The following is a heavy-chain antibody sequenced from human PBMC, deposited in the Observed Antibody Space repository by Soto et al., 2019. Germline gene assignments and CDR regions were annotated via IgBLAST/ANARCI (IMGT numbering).Heavy chain of an antibody. V-gene: IGHV4-30-4*01. D-gene: IGHD2-8*02. J-gene: IGHJ5*02. CDR3: ARTEVLRSNWFDP. CDR1: GGSISSGDYY. Sequence: SETLSLTCTVSGGSISSGDYYWSWIRQPPGKGLEWIGYIYYSGSTHYNPSLKSRVTISVDTSKNQFSLKLSPVTAADTAVYYCARTEVLRSNWFDPWGQGTLVTVSS. CDR2: IYYSGST.